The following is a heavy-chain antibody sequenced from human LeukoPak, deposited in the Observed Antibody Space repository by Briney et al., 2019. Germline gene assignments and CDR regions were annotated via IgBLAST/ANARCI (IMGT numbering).Heavy chain of an antibody. V-gene: IGHV4-4*07. CDR3: ATQGMAYYDSSGLVDY. CDR1: GGSISRYY. J-gene: IGHJ4*02. Sequence: PSETLSLTCTVSGGSISRYYWSWIRQPAGKGLEWIGRIYTSGSTNYNPSLRSRITMSVDTSKSQFSLKLSSVTAADTAVYYCATQGMAYYDSSGLVDYWGQGTLVTVSS. CDR2: IYTSGST. D-gene: IGHD3-22*01.